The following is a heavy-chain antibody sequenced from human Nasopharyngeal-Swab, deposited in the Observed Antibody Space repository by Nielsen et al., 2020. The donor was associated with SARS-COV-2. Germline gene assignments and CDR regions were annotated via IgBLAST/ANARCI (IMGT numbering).Heavy chain of an antibody. CDR1: GFTFSGYS. CDR3: ARNPSPPYSSGWFDY. Sequence: GGSLRLSCAASGFTFSGYSMNWVRQAPGKGLEWVSSISSSSSYIYYADSVKGRFTISRDNAKNSLYLQMNSLRAEDTAVYYCARNPSPPYSSGWFDYWGQGTLVTVSS. V-gene: IGHV3-21*01. D-gene: IGHD6-19*01. CDR2: ISSSSSYI. J-gene: IGHJ5*01.